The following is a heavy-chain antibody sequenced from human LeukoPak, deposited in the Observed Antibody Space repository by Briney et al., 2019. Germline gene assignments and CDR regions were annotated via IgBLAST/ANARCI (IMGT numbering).Heavy chain of an antibody. J-gene: IGHJ4*02. D-gene: IGHD5-12*01. CDR2: ISAYNGNT. Sequence: ASVKVSCKASGYTFTSYGISWVRQAPGQGLEWMGWISAYNGNTNYAQKLQGRVTMTTDTSTSTAYMELRSLRSDDTAVYYCARVRYSGNDYGEYYFDYWGQGTLVTVSS. CDR1: GYTFTSYG. CDR3: ARVRYSGNDYGEYYFDY. V-gene: IGHV1-18*01.